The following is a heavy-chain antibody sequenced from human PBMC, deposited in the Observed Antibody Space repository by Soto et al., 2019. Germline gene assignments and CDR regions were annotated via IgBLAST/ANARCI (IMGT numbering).Heavy chain of an antibody. D-gene: IGHD3-3*01. Sequence: VGSLRLSCAASGFTFSSYAMSWVRQAPGKGLEWVSGISGSGGRTYYADSVKGRFTISRDNSKHTLYLQMNSLRAEDTAVYYCAKADDFWSGYHIYYYYGMDVWGQGTTVTVS. CDR2: ISGSGGRT. J-gene: IGHJ6*02. V-gene: IGHV3-23*01. CDR3: AKADDFWSGYHIYYYYGMDV. CDR1: GFTFSSYA.